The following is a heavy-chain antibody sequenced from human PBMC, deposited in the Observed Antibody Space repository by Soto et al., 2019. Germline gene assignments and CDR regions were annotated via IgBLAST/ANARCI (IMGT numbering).Heavy chain of an antibody. Sequence: ESGGGVVQPGRSLRLSCAASGFTFSSYAMHWVRQAPGKGLEWVAVISYDGSNKYYADSVKGRFTISRDNSKNTLYLQMNSLRAEDTAVYYCARATYSRSYYYYGMDVWGQGTTVTVSS. J-gene: IGHJ6*02. V-gene: IGHV3-30-3*01. CDR3: ARATYSRSYYYYGMDV. CDR2: ISYDGSNK. CDR1: GFTFSSYA. D-gene: IGHD6-13*01.